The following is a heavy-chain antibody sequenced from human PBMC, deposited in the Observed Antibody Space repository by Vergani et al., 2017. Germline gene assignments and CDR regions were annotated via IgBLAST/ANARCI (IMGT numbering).Heavy chain of an antibody. CDR1: GFSFSDHY. V-gene: IGHV3-11*01. CDR2: ISNSGNTI. Sequence: QVQLVESGGGLVKPGGSLRLSCAASGFSFSDHYMTWIRQAPGKGLEWVSYISNSGNTIEYADSVKGRFSISRDNAKSSLFLQMDSLRAEDTAVYYCARAPHSVVPGRRFDPWGQGTLVTVSS. D-gene: IGHD2-2*01. CDR3: ARAPHSVVPGRRFDP. J-gene: IGHJ5*02.